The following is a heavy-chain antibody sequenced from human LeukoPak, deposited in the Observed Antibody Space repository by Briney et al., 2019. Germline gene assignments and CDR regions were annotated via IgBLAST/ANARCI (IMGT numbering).Heavy chain of an antibody. CDR3: ARRRPAYYYDSSGYYRRAFDI. CDR2: IYYSGST. Sequence: SETLSLTCTVSGGSISSSSYYWGWIRQPPGKGLEWIGSIYYSGSTYYNPSLKSRVTISVDTSKNQFSLKLSSVTAADTAVYYCARRRPAYYYDSSGYYRRAFDIWGQGTMVTVSS. V-gene: IGHV4-39*07. J-gene: IGHJ3*02. D-gene: IGHD3-22*01. CDR1: GGSISSSSYY.